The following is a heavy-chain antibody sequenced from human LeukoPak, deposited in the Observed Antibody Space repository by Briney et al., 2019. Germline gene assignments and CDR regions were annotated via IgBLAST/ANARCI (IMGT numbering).Heavy chain of an antibody. Sequence: ASVKVSCKASGYTFTGYYMHWVRQAPGQGLEWMGWINPNSGGTNYAQKFQGRVTMTRDRSISTAYMELSRLRSDDTAVYYCARILDSAWGELGYWGQGTLVTVSS. CDR3: ARILDSAWGELGY. D-gene: IGHD6-19*01. CDR2: INPNSGGT. V-gene: IGHV1-2*02. CDR1: GYTFTGYY. J-gene: IGHJ4*02.